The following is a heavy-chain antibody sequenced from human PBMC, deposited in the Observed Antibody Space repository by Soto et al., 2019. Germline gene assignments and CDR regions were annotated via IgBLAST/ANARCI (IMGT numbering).Heavy chain of an antibody. Sequence: QVTLKESGPVLVKPTETLTLTCTVSGFSLSNARMGVSWIRQPPGKALEWLAHIFPNDEKSYSTSLKNRLTVSKDTSKNQVVLTMTNMDPVDTATYYCGRTNGNSYGFDYWGQGTLVTVSS. J-gene: IGHJ4*02. D-gene: IGHD5-18*01. CDR2: IFPNDEK. V-gene: IGHV2-26*01. CDR3: GRTNGNSYGFDY. CDR1: GFSLSNARMG.